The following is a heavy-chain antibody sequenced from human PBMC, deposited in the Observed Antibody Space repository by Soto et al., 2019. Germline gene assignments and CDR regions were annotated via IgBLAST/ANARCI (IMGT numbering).Heavy chain of an antibody. D-gene: IGHD6-13*01. CDR1: GFSLSTSGVG. CDR3: AHRRSFAHSSSWYVNWFDP. J-gene: IGHJ5*02. Sequence: QITLKESGPTLVKPTQTLTLTCTFSGFSLSTSGVGVGWIRQPPGKALEWLAVIYWNDDKRYSPSLESRLTITKDTSKNQVVLTMTNMDPVDTATYYCAHRRSFAHSSSWYVNWFDPWGQGTLVTVSS. CDR2: IYWNDDK. V-gene: IGHV2-5*01.